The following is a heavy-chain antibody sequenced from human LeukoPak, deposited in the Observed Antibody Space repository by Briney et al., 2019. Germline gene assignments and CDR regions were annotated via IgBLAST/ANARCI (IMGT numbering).Heavy chain of an antibody. D-gene: IGHD6-13*01. CDR2: ISGSGGST. Sequence: GSLRLSCAASGFTFSSYAMSWVRQAPGKGLEWVSAISGSGGSTYYADSVKGRFTISRDNSKNTLYLQMNSLRAEDTAVYYCAKDNEEGGAAAGLLNWGQGTLVTVSS. V-gene: IGHV3-23*01. J-gene: IGHJ4*02. CDR1: GFTFSSYA. CDR3: AKDNEEGGAAAGLLN.